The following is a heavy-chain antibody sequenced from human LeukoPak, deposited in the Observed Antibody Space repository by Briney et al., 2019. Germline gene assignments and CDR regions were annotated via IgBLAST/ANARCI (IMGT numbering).Heavy chain of an antibody. D-gene: IGHD3-9*01. V-gene: IGHV3-30*18. J-gene: IGHJ6*02. CDR3: AKDRLNFDRTYGMDV. Sequence: GGSLRLSCAASGFTFSSYGMHWVRQAPGKGLEWVAVISYDGSNKYYADSVKGRFTISRDNSTNTLYLQMNSLRAEDTAVYYCAKDRLNFDRTYGMDVWGQGTTVTVSS. CDR1: GFTFSSYG. CDR2: ISYDGSNK.